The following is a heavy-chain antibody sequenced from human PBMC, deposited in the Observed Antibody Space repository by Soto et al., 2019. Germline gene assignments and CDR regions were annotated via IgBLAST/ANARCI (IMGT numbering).Heavy chain of an antibody. J-gene: IGHJ6*02. Sequence: QVQLVESGGGVVQPGRSLRLSCAASGFTFSDYAMHWVRQAPGKGLEWVAVVAYDGRSKYYADPVKGRFTISRDNSRTTVYLQMNSLRDEDTAMYYCARDDILVIPGGSYNYGMDVWGHGTTVTVSS. D-gene: IGHD2-2*01. CDR1: GFTFSDYA. V-gene: IGHV3-30*04. CDR2: VAYDGRSK. CDR3: ARDDILVIPGGSYNYGMDV.